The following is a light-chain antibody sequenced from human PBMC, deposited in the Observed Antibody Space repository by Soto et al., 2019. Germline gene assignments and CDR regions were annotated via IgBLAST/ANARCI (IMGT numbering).Light chain of an antibody. V-gene: IGKV3-20*01. Sequence: IVLTQSPGTLSLSPGQRATLACRASQSVSSTYFAWYQQKPGQPPRLLIYGASTRATGIPDRFSGRGSETDFTLTISRLEPEDFAVYYCQQYGSSPLTFGGGTKVDIK. CDR2: GAS. CDR1: QSVSSTY. CDR3: QQYGSSPLT. J-gene: IGKJ4*01.